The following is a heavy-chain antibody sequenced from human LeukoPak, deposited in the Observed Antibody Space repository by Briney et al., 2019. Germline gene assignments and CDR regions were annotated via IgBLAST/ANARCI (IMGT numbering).Heavy chain of an antibody. D-gene: IGHD3-3*01. Sequence: ASVKVSCKVSGYTLTELSMHWVRQAPGKGLEWMGGFDPEDGETIYAQKFQGRVTMTEDTSTDTAYMELSSLRSEDTAVYYCARDLPYNDFWSGYVYYYYGMDVWGQGTTVTVSS. CDR2: FDPEDGET. CDR3: ARDLPYNDFWSGYVYYYYGMDV. V-gene: IGHV1-24*01. J-gene: IGHJ6*02. CDR1: GYTLTELS.